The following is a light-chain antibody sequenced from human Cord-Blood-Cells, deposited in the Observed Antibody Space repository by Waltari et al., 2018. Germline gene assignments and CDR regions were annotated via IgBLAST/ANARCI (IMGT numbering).Light chain of an antibody. CDR1: SSDVGGYNY. V-gene: IGLV2-11*01. CDR2: DVI. Sequence: QSALTQPRSVSGSPGQSVTISCTGTSSDVGGYNYVSWYQQHPGKAPKLMIYDVIKRPSGVPDRFSGSKSGNTASLTISGRQAEDEADYYCCSYAGSYTYWVFGGGTKLTVL. CDR3: CSYAGSYTYWV. J-gene: IGLJ3*02.